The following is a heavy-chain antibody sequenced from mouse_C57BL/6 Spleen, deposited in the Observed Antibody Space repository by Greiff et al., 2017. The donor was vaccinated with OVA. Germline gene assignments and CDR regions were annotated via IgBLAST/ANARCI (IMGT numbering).Heavy chain of an antibody. CDR3: AREDGYDRGFAY. Sequence: QVHVKQSGAELARPGASVKLSCKASGYTFTSYGISWVKQRTGQGLEWIGEIYPRSGNTYYNEKFKGKATLTADKSSSTAYMELRSLTSEDSAVYFCAREDGYDRGFAYWGQGTLVTVSA. D-gene: IGHD2-2*01. CDR2: IYPRSGNT. V-gene: IGHV1-81*01. CDR1: GYTFTSYG. J-gene: IGHJ3*01.